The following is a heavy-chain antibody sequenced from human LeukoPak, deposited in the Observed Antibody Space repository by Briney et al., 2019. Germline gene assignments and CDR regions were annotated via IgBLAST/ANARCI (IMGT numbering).Heavy chain of an antibody. CDR2: ITTGRGET. CDR3: ARGGKQWRGGNYFDS. V-gene: IGHV1-3*03. CDR1: GYTFTDYA. Sequence: ASVTVSCKASGYTFTDYALHWVRQAPGQRLEWMGWITTGRGETRYSQAFQRRITFTRDTSASTVYMDLSDLRSEDTAVYYCARGGKQWRGGNYFDSWGQGTLVAVSS. D-gene: IGHD6-19*01. J-gene: IGHJ4*02.